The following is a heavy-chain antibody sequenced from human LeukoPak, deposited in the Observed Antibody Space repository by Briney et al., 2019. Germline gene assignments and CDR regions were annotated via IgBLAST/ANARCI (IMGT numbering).Heavy chain of an antibody. CDR2: INHSGST. Sequence: SETLPLTCTVYGGSFSGYYWSWIRQPPGKGLEWIGEINHSGSTNYNPSLKSRVTISVDTSKNQFSLKLSSVTAADTAVYYCASLVVGSSLVWFDPWGQGTLVTVSS. CDR3: ASLVVGSSLVWFDP. CDR1: GGSFSGYY. V-gene: IGHV4-34*01. J-gene: IGHJ5*02. D-gene: IGHD6-13*01.